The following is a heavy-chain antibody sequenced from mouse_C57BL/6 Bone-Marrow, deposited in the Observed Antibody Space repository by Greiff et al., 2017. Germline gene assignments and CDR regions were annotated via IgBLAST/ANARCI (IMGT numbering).Heavy chain of an antibody. CDR1: GYTFTDYY. D-gene: IGHD2-1*01. V-gene: IGHV1-76*01. Sequence: SGAELVRPGASVKLSCKASGYTFTDYYINWVKQRPGQGLEWIARIYPGSGNTYYNEKFKGKATLTAEKSSSTAYMQLSSLTSEDSAVYFCARSIYPYYFDYWGQGTTLTVSS. CDR2: IYPGSGNT. CDR3: ARSIYPYYFDY. J-gene: IGHJ2*01.